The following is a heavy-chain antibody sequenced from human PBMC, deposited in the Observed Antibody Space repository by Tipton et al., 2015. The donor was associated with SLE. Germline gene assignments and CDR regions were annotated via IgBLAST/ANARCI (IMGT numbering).Heavy chain of an antibody. CDR1: GGSFSGHY. D-gene: IGHD5-12*01. V-gene: IGHV4-34*01. CDR2: INQSGST. J-gene: IGHJ4*02. Sequence: TLSLTCAVYGGSFSGHYWSWIRPPPGKGLEWIGEINQSGSTNYNPSLKSRLTISVDTSENQFSLKLNSVTAADTAFYYCARRTSGYAPDYWGQGTLVTVSS. CDR3: ARRTSGYAPDY.